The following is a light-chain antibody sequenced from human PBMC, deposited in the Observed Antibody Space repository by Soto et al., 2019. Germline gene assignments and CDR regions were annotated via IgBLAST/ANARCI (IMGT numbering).Light chain of an antibody. Sequence: EIVLTQSPGTLSLSPVERATLSCIASQSVSNNYLAWYQQKPGQAPRLLIYGASNRATGIPDRFSGSGSGTDFTLTISRLEPEDFAVYYCQQYGSSGTCGQGTKGDIK. V-gene: IGKV3-20*01. CDR3: QQYGSSGT. CDR2: GAS. J-gene: IGKJ1*01. CDR1: QSVSNNY.